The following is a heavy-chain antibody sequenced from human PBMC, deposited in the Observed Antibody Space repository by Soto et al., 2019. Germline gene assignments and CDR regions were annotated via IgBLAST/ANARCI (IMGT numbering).Heavy chain of an antibody. D-gene: IGHD5-12*01. J-gene: IGHJ4*02. V-gene: IGHV4-31*03. CDR2: IYFYNGATAST. CDR1: GGSINSGGSH. CDR3: GWGTDGYKNGF. Sequence: SATLSLTCSVSGGSINSGGSHWSWIRQHPEKGLEWIGFIYFYNGATASTSYHPSLQSRVVISVDTSKNHVSLNLNSVTVADTAVYFCGWGTDGYKNGFWGLGTLVTVSS.